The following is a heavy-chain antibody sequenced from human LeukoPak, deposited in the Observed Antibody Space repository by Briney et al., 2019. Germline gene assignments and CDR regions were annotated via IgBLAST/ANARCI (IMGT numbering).Heavy chain of an antibody. J-gene: IGHJ4*02. V-gene: IGHV3-30*04. D-gene: IGHD3-10*01. Sequence: GGPLRLSCAASGFTFSSFAMHWVRQAPGKGLEWVAVISYDGSNKYYADSVKGRFTISRDNSKNTLYLQMNSLRAEDTAVFYCARNRASGSPAGFDYWGQGTLVTVSS. CDR3: ARNRASGSPAGFDY. CDR1: GFTFSSFA. CDR2: ISYDGSNK.